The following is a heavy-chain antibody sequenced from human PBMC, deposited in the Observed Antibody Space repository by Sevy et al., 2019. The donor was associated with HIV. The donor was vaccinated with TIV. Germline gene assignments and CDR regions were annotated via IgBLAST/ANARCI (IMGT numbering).Heavy chain of an antibody. CDR2: IDTSGGT. D-gene: IGHD3-3*01. V-gene: IGHV4-4*07. CDR3: DRYNFWSGHYDYFDY. J-gene: IGHJ4*02. Sequence: SETLSLTCSVSGGSISSHYWSWIRQPAGEGLEWIGRIDTSGGTNYNPSLKTRVTMSIDTSKNQFSLRLRSVTAADTAVYYCDRYNFWSGHYDYFDYWGPGALVTVSS. CDR1: GGSISSHY.